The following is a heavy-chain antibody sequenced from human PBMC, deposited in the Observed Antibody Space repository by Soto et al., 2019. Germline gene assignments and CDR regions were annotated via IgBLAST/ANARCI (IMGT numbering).Heavy chain of an antibody. CDR2: IYPGDSDT. D-gene: IGHD6-19*01. CDR3: ARPREAGKYYYGVDV. J-gene: IGHJ6*02. Sequence: PGESLKISCKGSGYSFGNYWSGWVRQMPGKGLEWMGIIYPGDSDTRYSPSFQGQVTISADKSISTAYLQWSSLKASDTAMYYCARPREAGKYYYGVDVWGQGTTVTVSS. V-gene: IGHV5-51*01. CDR1: GYSFGNYW.